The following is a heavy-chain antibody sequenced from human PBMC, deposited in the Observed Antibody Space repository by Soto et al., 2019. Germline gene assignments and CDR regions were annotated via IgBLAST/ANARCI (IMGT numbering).Heavy chain of an antibody. V-gene: IGHV4-34*01. J-gene: IGHJ6*02. CDR3: ATGRGVRGVIITNYYYYGLDV. CDR1: GGSFSGYY. Sequence: TSETLSLTCAVYGGSFSGYYWSWIRQPPGKGLEWIGEINHSGSTNYNPSLKSRVTISVDTSKNQFSLKLSSVSAADTAVYYCATGRGVRGVIITNYYYYGLDVWGQGTTVTVSS. CDR2: INHSGST. D-gene: IGHD3-10*01.